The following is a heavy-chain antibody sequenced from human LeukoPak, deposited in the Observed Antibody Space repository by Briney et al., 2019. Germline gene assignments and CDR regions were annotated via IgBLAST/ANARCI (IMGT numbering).Heavy chain of an antibody. CDR1: GFTFSAYS. J-gene: IGHJ4*02. CDR2: ITSNSDSI. CDR3: ARDPGYSRPSSYGYFDH. D-gene: IGHD1-26*01. V-gene: IGHV3-48*02. Sequence: GGSLRLSCATSGFTFSAYSMIWVRQTPGKGLECLSYITSNSDSIHYADSVRGRFTVSRDNAKNSLYLQMNSLRDEDTAVYYCARDPGYSRPSSYGYFDHWGQGTLATVSS.